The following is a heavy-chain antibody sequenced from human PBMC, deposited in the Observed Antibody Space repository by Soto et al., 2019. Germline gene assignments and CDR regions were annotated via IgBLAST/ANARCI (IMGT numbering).Heavy chain of an antibody. CDR3: AKGVRGYSYGPIDY. Sequence: GGSLRLSCAASGFTFDDYAMHWARQAPGKGLEWVSGISWNSGSIGYADSVKGRFTISRDNAKNSLYLQMNSLRAEDTALYYCAKGVRGYSYGPIDYWGQGTLVTVSS. D-gene: IGHD5-18*01. CDR1: GFTFDDYA. J-gene: IGHJ4*02. CDR2: ISWNSGSI. V-gene: IGHV3-9*01.